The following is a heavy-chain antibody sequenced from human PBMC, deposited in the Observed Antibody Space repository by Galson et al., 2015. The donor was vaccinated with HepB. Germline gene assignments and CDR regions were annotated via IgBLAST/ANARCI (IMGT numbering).Heavy chain of an antibody. CDR2: ITYDGSDN. CDR1: GFIFSNFG. Sequence: SLRLSCAASGFIFSNFGMHWVRQAPGKGLEWVAGITYDGSDNYYADSVKGRFTVSRDNSKNTMDLEMNSLRVEDTAVYYCASGKPPIIMRNNAADFASWGQGTLVIVSS. J-gene: IGHJ4*02. D-gene: IGHD3-10*01. V-gene: IGHV3-30*03. CDR3: ASGKPPIIMRNNAADFAS.